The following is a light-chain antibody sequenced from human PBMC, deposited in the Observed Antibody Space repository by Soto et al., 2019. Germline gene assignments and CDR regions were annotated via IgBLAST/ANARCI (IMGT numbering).Light chain of an antibody. CDR3: SSYTSNSPRV. J-gene: IGLJ1*01. V-gene: IGLV2-14*01. CDR2: DVS. Sequence: QSVLTQPASVSGSPGQSIAISCSGTSSDVGGYNYVSWYQQHPGKAPKLMIYDVSDRPSGVSDRFSGSKSGNTASLTISGLRAEDEADYYCSSYTSNSPRVLGTGTKLTVL. CDR1: SSDVGGYNY.